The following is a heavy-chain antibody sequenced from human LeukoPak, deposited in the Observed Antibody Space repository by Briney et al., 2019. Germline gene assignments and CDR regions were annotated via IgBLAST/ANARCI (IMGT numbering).Heavy chain of an antibody. Sequence: GASVKVSCKASGGTFSSYAISWVRQAPGQGLEWMGGIIPIFGTANYAQKFQGRVTITADKSTSTAYMELSSLRSEDTAVYYCARVGIQLLWTNAFDIWGQGTMVTVSS. J-gene: IGHJ3*02. V-gene: IGHV1-69*06. CDR1: GGTFSSYA. CDR3: ARVGIQLLWTNAFDI. D-gene: IGHD2-2*01. CDR2: IIPIFGTA.